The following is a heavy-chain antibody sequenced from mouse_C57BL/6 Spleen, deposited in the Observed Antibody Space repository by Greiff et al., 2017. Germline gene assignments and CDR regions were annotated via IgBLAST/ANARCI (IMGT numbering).Heavy chain of an antibody. D-gene: IGHD4-1*01. CDR3: ARQGTGNFDY. CDR2: ISSGGSYT. J-gene: IGHJ2*01. CDR1: GFTFSSYG. Sequence: DVHLVESGGDLVKPGGSLKLSCAASGFTFSSYGMSWVRQTPDKRLEWVATISSGGSYTYYPDSVKGRFTISRDNAKNTLYLQMSSLKSEDTAMYYCARQGTGNFDYWGQGTTLTVSS. V-gene: IGHV5-6*01.